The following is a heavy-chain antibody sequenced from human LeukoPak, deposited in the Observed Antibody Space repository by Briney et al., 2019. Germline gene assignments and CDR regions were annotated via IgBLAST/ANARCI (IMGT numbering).Heavy chain of an antibody. J-gene: IGHJ4*02. D-gene: IGHD7-27*01. CDR3: AREQTGDQNFDY. CDR2: TYYRSKWYN. V-gene: IGHV6-1*01. Sequence: SQTLSLTCAISGDSVSSNTAAWNWIRQSPSRGLEWLGRTYYRSKWYNNYAVSVKSRIYINPDTSKNQFSLQLKSVTPEDTAVYYCAREQTGDQNFDYWGQGTLVTVSS. CDR1: GDSVSSNTAA.